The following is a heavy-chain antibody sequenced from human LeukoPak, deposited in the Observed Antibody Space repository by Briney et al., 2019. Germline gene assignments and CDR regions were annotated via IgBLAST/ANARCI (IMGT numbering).Heavy chain of an antibody. D-gene: IGHD4/OR15-4a*01. CDR3: ARDSLNAFDI. CDR1: GFTFSSYS. V-gene: IGHV3-21*01. J-gene: IGHJ3*02. Sequence: GGSLRLSCAASGFTFSSYSMNWVRQAPGKGLEWVSSISSSSSYIYYADSVKGRFTISRDNAKNSPYLQMNSLRAEDTAVYYCARDSLNAFDIWGQGTMVTVSS. CDR2: ISSSSSYI.